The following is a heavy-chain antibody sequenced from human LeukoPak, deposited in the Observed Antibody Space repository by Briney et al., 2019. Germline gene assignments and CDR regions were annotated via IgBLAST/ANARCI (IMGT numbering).Heavy chain of an antibody. CDR2: IYSGGST. D-gene: IGHD6-13*01. V-gene: IGHV3-66*01. CDR1: GFTVSSNY. Sequence: QAGGSLRLSCAASGFTVSSNYMSWVRQAPGKGLEWVSVIYSGGSTYYADSVKGRFTISRDNSKNTLYLQMNSLRAEDTAVYYCARVGIAAADLPPDYFDYWGQGTLVTVSS. J-gene: IGHJ4*02. CDR3: ARVGIAAADLPPDYFDY.